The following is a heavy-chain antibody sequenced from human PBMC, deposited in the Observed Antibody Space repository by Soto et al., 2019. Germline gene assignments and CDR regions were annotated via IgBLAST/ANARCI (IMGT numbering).Heavy chain of an antibody. CDR2: LYYSGLT. J-gene: IGHJ4*02. D-gene: IGHD2-2*01. CDR3: ARDSAYCSRTSCYPGPIDY. V-gene: IGHV4-31*03. Sequence: QVQLQESGPGLVKPSQTLSLTCTVSGGSISSGGYYWSWIRQHPGKGLEWIGYLYYSGLTYYNPSLKSRVTISVDTSKNQFSLKLSSVTAADTAVYYCARDSAYCSRTSCYPGPIDYWGQGTLVTVAS. CDR1: GGSISSGGYY.